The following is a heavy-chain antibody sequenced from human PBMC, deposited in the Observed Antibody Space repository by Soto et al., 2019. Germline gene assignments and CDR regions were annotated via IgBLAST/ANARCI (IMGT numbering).Heavy chain of an antibody. CDR3: AKDWSIAVARYSGTQLFANY. CDR2: ISYDGSNK. V-gene: IGHV3-30*18. D-gene: IGHD6-19*01. J-gene: IGHJ4*02. Sequence: QVQLVESGGGVVQPGRSLRLSCAASGFTFSSYGMHWVRQAPGKGLEWVAVISYDGSNKYYADSVKGRFTISRDNSKNTLYLQMNSLRAEDTAVYYCAKDWSIAVARYSGTQLFANYWGQGTLVTVSS. CDR1: GFTFSSYG.